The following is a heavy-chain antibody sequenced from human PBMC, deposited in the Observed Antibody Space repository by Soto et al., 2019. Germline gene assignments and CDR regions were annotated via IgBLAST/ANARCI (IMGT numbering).Heavy chain of an antibody. J-gene: IGHJ4*02. V-gene: IGHV3-30*03. Sequence: GGSLRLSCAASGVTGSSYGMHWVRQAPGKGLEWVALISYDGSDKDYADSVKGRFTISRDNSRNTLFLQMNSLRAEDTAVYYCARDYYKYYDSSGYYRSPAYWGQGTLVTSPQ. CDR1: GVTGSSYG. CDR2: ISYDGSDK. CDR3: ARDYYKYYDSSGYYRSPAY. D-gene: IGHD3-22*01.